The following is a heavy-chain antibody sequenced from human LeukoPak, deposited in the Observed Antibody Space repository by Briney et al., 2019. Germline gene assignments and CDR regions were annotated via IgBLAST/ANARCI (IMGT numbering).Heavy chain of an antibody. D-gene: IGHD3-9*01. J-gene: IGHJ4*02. CDR3: ARSDTYYDILTGYYNVARGSGGFDY. Sequence: VASVKVSCKASGYTFTSYGISWVRQAPGQGLEWMGWISAYNGNTNYAQKLQGRVTMTTDTSTSTAYMELRSLRSDDTAVYYCARSDTYYDILTGYYNVARGSGGFDYWGQGTLVTVSS. V-gene: IGHV1-18*01. CDR2: ISAYNGNT. CDR1: GYTFTSYG.